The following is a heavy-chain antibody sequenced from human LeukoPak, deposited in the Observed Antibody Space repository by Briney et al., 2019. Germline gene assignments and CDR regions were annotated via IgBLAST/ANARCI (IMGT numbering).Heavy chain of an antibody. CDR3: AGIAVAHFDY. CDR2: ISYDGSNK. D-gene: IGHD6-19*01. Sequence: GGSLRLSCAASGFTFSSYAMHWVRQAPGKGLEWVAVISYDGSNKYYADSVKGRFTISRDNSKNTLYLQMNSLRAEDTAVYYCAGIAVAHFDYWAREPWSPSPQ. CDR1: GFTFSSYA. V-gene: IGHV3-30*04. J-gene: IGHJ4*02.